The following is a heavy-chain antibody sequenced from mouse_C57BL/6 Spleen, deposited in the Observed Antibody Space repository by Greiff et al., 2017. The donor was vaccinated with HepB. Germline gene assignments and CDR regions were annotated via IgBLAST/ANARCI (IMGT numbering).Heavy chain of an antibody. Sequence: QVQLKQPGAELVKPGASVKLSCKASGYTFTSYWMHWVKQRPGQGLEWIGMIHPNSGSTNYNEKFKSKATLTVDKSSSTAYMQLSSLTSEDSAVYYCARTYYDSYYFDYWGQGTTLTVSS. V-gene: IGHV1-64*01. CDR3: ARTYYDSYYFDY. CDR1: GYTFTSYW. J-gene: IGHJ2*01. CDR2: IHPNSGST. D-gene: IGHD2-4*01.